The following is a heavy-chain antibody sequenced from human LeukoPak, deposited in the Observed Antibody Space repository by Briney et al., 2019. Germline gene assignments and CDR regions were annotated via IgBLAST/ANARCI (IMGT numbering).Heavy chain of an antibody. CDR1: GFTVSSNY. J-gene: IGHJ5*02. Sequence: PGGSLRLSCAASGFTVSSNYMNWVRQAPGKGLEWVSYISSSSSTIYYADSVKGRFTISRDNAKNSLYLQMNSLRAEDTAVYYCAISLGRRFDPWGQGTLVTVSS. D-gene: IGHD1-1*01. CDR2: ISSSSSTI. CDR3: AISLGRRFDP. V-gene: IGHV3-48*04.